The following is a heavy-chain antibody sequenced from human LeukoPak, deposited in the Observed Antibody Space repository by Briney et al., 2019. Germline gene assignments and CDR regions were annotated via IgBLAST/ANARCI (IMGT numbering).Heavy chain of an antibody. V-gene: IGHV4-4*02. J-gene: IGHJ4*02. D-gene: IGHD6-19*01. CDR1: GGSISSSNW. Sequence: PSGTLYLTCAVSGGSISSSNWWSWVRQTPGKGXXXXXEIYHSGNTNYNPSLKSRVTISIDNSNVQFSLKLSSVTAADTAIYYCARRLSGWTRGFDYWGRGTLVTVSS. CDR3: ARRLSGWTRGFDY. CDR2: IYHSGNT.